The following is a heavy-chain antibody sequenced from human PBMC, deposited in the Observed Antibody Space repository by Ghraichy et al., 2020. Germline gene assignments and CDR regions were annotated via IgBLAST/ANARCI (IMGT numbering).Heavy chain of an antibody. Sequence: GGSLRLSCAASGFTFSSYAMSWVRQAPGKGLEWVSAISGSGGSTYYADSVKGRFTISRDNSKNTLYLQMNSLRAEDTAVYYCAKLSVTPHEEDRDDAFDIWGQGTMVTVSS. J-gene: IGHJ3*02. D-gene: IGHD4-23*01. V-gene: IGHV3-23*01. CDR3: AKLSVTPHEEDRDDAFDI. CDR1: GFTFSSYA. CDR2: ISGSGGST.